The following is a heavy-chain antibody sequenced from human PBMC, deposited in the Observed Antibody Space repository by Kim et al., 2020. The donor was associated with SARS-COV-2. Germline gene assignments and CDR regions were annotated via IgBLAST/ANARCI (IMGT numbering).Heavy chain of an antibody. CDR3: AKDLRFGELFSYYYMDV. D-gene: IGHD3-10*01. CDR2: ISGDGGST. V-gene: IGHV3-43*02. J-gene: IGHJ6*03. CDR1: GFTFDDYA. Sequence: GGSLRLSCAASGFTFDDYAMHWVRQAPGKGLEWVSLISGDGGSTYYAYPVKGRFTISRDNSKNSLYLQMNSLRTEDTALYYCAKDLRFGELFSYYYMDVWGKGTTVTVSS.